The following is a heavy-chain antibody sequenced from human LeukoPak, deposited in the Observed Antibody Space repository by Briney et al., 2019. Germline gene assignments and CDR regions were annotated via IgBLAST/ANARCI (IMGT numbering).Heavy chain of an antibody. Sequence: PGGSLRLSCGASGFTFSNYAMSWVRQAPGKGLKWVSGVSGSDGGTYYADSVKGRFTISRDNSKNTLYLQMSSLRAEDTAVYYCAKVPSGRYCFGDSCYFDHWSQGTLVTVSS. V-gene: IGHV3-23*01. CDR1: GFTFSNYA. CDR2: VSGSDGGT. J-gene: IGHJ4*02. D-gene: IGHD2-15*01. CDR3: AKVPSGRYCFGDSCYFDH.